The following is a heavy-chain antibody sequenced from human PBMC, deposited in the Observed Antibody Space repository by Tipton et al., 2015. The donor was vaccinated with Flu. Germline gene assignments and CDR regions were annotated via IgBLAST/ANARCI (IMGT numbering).Heavy chain of an antibody. V-gene: IGHV4-38-2*01. CDR1: GDSIRNDYF. CDR2: IHRSGST. D-gene: IGHD6-19*01. Sequence: TLSLTCAVSGDSIRNDYFWGWIRQPPGKGLEWIATIHRSGSTKYNPSLKSRVTISVDTSKNQFSREMRSVTAADTAVYYCARGLSSGWYSAGYFDYWGQGTLVTVSS. J-gene: IGHJ4*02. CDR3: ARGLSSGWYSAGYFDY.